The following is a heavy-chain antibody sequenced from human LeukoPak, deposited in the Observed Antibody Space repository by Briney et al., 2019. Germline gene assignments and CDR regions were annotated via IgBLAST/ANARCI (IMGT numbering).Heavy chain of an antibody. Sequence: ASVKVSCKASGYTFTDYYIHWVRQAPGQRLEWLGWINPNSGGTNYAQKLQGRVTMTRDTSIRTVYMEVSRLTSDDTAVYYCATMGATTFDHWGQGTLVTVSS. D-gene: IGHD1-26*01. J-gene: IGHJ4*02. CDR2: INPNSGGT. CDR1: GYTFTDYY. CDR3: ATMGATTFDH. V-gene: IGHV1-2*02.